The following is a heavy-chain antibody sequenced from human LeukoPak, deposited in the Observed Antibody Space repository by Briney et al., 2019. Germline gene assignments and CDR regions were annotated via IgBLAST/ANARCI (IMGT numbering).Heavy chain of an antibody. CDR1: GFTFSSYN. J-gene: IGHJ4*02. V-gene: IGHV3-21*01. Sequence: GGSLRLSCAASGFTFSSYNMNWVRQAPGKGLEWVSSISSSTNYIYYADSLKGRFTISRDNAKNSLYLQMNSLTAEDTAVYYCATLRATPYYFDYWGQGTLVTVSS. CDR3: ATLRATPYYFDY. CDR2: ISSSTNYI. D-gene: IGHD1-26*01.